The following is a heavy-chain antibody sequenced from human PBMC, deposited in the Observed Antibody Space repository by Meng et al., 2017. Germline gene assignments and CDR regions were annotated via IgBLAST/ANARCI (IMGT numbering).Heavy chain of an antibody. Sequence: QGQRVQSGAEVKKPGASVKVSCKASGYTFTGYYMHWVRQAPGQGLEWMGRINPNSGGTNYAQKFQGRVTMTRDTSISTAYMELSRLRSDDTAVYYCARMNYGSGSRRLDYWGQGTLVTVSS. CDR1: GYTFTGYY. CDR3: ARMNYGSGSRRLDY. CDR2: INPNSGGT. D-gene: IGHD3-10*01. J-gene: IGHJ4*02. V-gene: IGHV1-2*06.